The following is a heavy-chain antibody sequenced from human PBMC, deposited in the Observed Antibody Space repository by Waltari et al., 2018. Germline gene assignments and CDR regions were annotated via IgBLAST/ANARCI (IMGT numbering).Heavy chain of an antibody. CDR1: GGSFSGYY. V-gene: IGHV4-34*01. CDR3: ARGVKGGATYYYYYMDV. Sequence: QVQLQQWGAGLLKPSETLSLTCAVYGGSFSGYYWSWIRQHPGKGLEWIGEINHSGSTNYNPSLKSRVTISVDTSKNQFSLKLSSVTAADTAVYYCARGVKGGATYYYYYMDVWGKGTTVTVSS. J-gene: IGHJ6*03. CDR2: INHSGST. D-gene: IGHD1-26*01.